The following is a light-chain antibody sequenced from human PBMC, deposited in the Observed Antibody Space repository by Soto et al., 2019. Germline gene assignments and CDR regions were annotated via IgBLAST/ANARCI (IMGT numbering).Light chain of an antibody. V-gene: IGLV2-14*03. CDR2: EVR. J-gene: IGLJ2*01. CDR3: SSFTSKSTLI. CDR1: MRDIGAYNL. Sequence: QSVLTQPASVSGSPGQSITISCAGTMRDIGAYNLVSWYQQHPGKAPRLIFYEVRHRPSGIPIRFSASKSGNTASLTISGLQAEDEAHYYCSSFTSKSTLIFGGGTKLTVL.